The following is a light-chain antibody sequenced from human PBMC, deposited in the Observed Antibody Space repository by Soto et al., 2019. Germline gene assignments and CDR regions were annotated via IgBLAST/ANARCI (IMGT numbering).Light chain of an antibody. V-gene: IGKV1-5*01. J-gene: IGKJ1*01. CDR1: QSINSW. CDR2: DAS. Sequence: DIQITQSPSTLAASVGDRVTITCRASQSINSWLAWYQQKPGKAPKLLIYDASSLESGVPSRFSGSGSGTEFTLTISSLQPDDFATYYCQHYNRYSEAFGQGTKVDIK. CDR3: QHYNRYSEA.